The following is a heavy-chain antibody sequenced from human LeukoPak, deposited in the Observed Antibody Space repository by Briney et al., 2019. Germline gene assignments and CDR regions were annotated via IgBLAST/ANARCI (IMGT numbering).Heavy chain of an antibody. D-gene: IGHD2-15*01. CDR1: GFIFSSYA. CDR2: IRSKPYGGTT. J-gene: IGHJ4*02. V-gene: IGHV3-49*04. CDR3: TRDIDADYVDY. Sequence: PGGSLRLSCAASGFIFSSYAMSWVRQAPGKGLEWVGFIRSKPYGGTTEYAPSVKGRFTISRDDSKNIAYLQMNSLKTEDTAVYYCTRDIDADYVDYWGQGDLVTVSS.